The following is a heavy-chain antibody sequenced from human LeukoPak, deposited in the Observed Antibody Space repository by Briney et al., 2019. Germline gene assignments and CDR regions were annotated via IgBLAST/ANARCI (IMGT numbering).Heavy chain of an antibody. Sequence: GGSLRLSCAASGFTFSSYAMSWVRQAPGKGLEWVSAMRGSGPYTSYTDSVKGRFTIYRDSSKNTLYLQMNSLRAEDTALYYCAKHGYCSGISCFFDFWGQGTQVTVSS. CDR3: AKHGYCSGISCFFDF. D-gene: IGHD2-2*03. V-gene: IGHV3-23*01. CDR2: MRGSGPYT. J-gene: IGHJ4*02. CDR1: GFTFSSYA.